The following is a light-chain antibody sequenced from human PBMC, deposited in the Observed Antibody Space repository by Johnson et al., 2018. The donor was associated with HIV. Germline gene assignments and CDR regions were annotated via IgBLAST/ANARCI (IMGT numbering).Light chain of an antibody. CDR3: GTWDSSLSAGGFV. V-gene: IGLV1-51*02. J-gene: IGLJ1*01. CDR2: ENN. Sequence: QSVLTQPPSVSAAPGQKVTISCSGSSSNIGNNYVSWYQQLPGTAPKLLIYENNKRPSGIPDRFSGSKSGTSATLGITGLQPAAEADYYCGTWDSSLSAGGFVFGTGTKVTVL. CDR1: SSNIGNNY.